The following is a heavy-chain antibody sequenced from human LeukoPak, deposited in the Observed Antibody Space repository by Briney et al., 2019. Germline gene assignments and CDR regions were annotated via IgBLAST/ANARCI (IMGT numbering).Heavy chain of an antibody. CDR2: IYYSGST. J-gene: IGHJ4*02. CDR3: AREGLGGPYYFDY. CDR1: GGSISSYY. Sequence: SETLSLTCTVSGGSISSYYWSWIRQPPGKGLEWIGYIYYSGSTNYSPSLKSRVTISVDTSKNQFSLKLSSVTAANTAVYYCAREGLGGPYYFDYWGQGTLVTVSS. D-gene: IGHD3/OR15-3a*01. V-gene: IGHV4-59*01.